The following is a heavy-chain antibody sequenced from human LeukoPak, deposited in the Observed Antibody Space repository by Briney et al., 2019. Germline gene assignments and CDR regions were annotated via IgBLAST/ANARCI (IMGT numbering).Heavy chain of an antibody. CDR3: ATEWNSSGYYP. CDR2: IFDTGST. CDR1: GGSISSGSYY. D-gene: IGHD3-22*01. V-gene: IGHV4-30-2*01. Sequence: PSETLSLTCTVSGGSISSGSYYWSWIRQPPGKGLEWIGYIFDTGSTYYNPSLKSRVTISVDRSKNQFSLRLTSVTAADTAVYYCATEWNSSGYYPWGQGTLVTVSS. J-gene: IGHJ5*02.